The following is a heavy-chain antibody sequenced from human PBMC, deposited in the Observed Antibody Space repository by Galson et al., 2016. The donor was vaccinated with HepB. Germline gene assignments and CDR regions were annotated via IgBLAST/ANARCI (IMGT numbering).Heavy chain of an antibody. CDR2: VSASDNYI. V-gene: IGHV3-21*01. D-gene: IGHD3-10*01. CDR3: ARDWGNGWYGSGIFDY. Sequence: SLRLSCAASGFIFSSYSMNWVRQAPGKGLEWVSSVSASDNYIDYADSVKGRFTMSRDNAKNSLYLQMITLRAEDTAVYYCARDWGNGWYGSGIFDYWGQGTLVTVSS. J-gene: IGHJ4*02. CDR1: GFIFSSYS.